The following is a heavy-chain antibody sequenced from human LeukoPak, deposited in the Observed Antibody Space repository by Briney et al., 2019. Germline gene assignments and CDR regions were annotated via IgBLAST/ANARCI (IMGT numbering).Heavy chain of an antibody. J-gene: IGHJ4*02. D-gene: IGHD1-1*01. Sequence: SQTLSLTCAISGDSVSSNSAARNWIRQSPSRGLEWLGRTYYRSKWYTDFALSVKSRITINPDTSKNQFSLQLNSVTPDDTAVYYCVRDVTGFDYWGQGTLVAVSS. CDR2: TYYRSKWYT. CDR1: GDSVSSNSAA. V-gene: IGHV6-1*01. CDR3: VRDVTGFDY.